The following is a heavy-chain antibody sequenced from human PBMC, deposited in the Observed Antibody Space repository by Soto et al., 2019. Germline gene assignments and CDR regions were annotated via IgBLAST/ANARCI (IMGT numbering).Heavy chain of an antibody. CDR2: INYSGNT. V-gene: IGHV4-34*01. CDR3: ARGIGGTSDY. D-gene: IGHD2-15*01. J-gene: IGHJ4*02. CDR1: GGPFSGYY. Sequence: QVQLQQWGAGLLKPSETLSLTCAVHGGPFSGYYWSWIRQPPGKGLEWIGEINYSGNTNYTPSLKSRVTISVDTSKKHFSRKLSSVTAADTAVYYCARGIGGTSDYWGQGTLFTVSS.